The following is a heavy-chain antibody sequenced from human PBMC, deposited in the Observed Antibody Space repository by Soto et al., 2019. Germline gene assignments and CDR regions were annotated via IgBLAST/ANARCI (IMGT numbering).Heavy chain of an antibody. J-gene: IGHJ6*02. CDR2: IYYSGSS. V-gene: IGHV4-39*07. CDR3: ARFPLEQQLAENYYYYGMDV. D-gene: IGHD6-13*01. CDR1: GGSISSSNYY. Sequence: QLQLQESGPGLVKPSETLSLTCIVSGGSISSSNYYWGWIRQPPGKGLEWIGYIYYSGSSYYNPSLKSRVTISVDTSKNQFSLKLSSVTAADTAVYYCARFPLEQQLAENYYYYGMDVWGQGTTVTVSS.